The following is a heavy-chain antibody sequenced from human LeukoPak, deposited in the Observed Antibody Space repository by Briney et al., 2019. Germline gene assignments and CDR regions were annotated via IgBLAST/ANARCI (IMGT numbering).Heavy chain of an antibody. CDR3: ARGGEEYSYGYSGVIDY. V-gene: IGHV4-31*03. Sequence: SQTLSLTCTVSGGSISSGGYYWSWIRQHPGKGLEWIGYIYYSGSTYYNPSLKSRVTISVDTSKNQSSLKLSSVTAADTAVYYCARGGEEYSYGYSGVIDYWGQGTLVTVSS. J-gene: IGHJ4*02. D-gene: IGHD5-18*01. CDR2: IYYSGST. CDR1: GGSISSGGYY.